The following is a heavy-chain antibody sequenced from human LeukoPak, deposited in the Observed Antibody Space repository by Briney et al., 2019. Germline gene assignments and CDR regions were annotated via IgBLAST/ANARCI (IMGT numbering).Heavy chain of an antibody. D-gene: IGHD6-13*01. J-gene: IGHJ6*03. V-gene: IGHV6-1*01. CDR2: TYYRSKWYN. CDR3: ARDRAGAAARADYYYYMDV. Sequence: SQTLSLTCAISGDSVSSNSAAWNWIRQSPSRGLERLGRTYYRSKWYNDYAVSVKSRITINPDTSKNQFSLQLNSVTPEDTAVYYCARDRAGAAARADYYYYMDVWGKGTTVTISS. CDR1: GDSVSSNSAA.